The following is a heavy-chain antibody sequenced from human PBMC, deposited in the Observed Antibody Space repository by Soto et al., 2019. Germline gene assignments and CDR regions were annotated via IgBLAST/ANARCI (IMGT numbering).Heavy chain of an antibody. CDR2: IYSGGST. CDR1: GFTASSTY. Sequence: PGGSLRLSCAVSGFTASSTYMSWVRQAPGKGLEWVSVIYSGGSTSYADSVRGRFTISRDKSKNTLYLQMNSLRPEYTAVYYCANLLDDYWGQGTLVTVSS. J-gene: IGHJ4*02. D-gene: IGHD3-3*01. V-gene: IGHV3-53*01. CDR3: ANLLDDY.